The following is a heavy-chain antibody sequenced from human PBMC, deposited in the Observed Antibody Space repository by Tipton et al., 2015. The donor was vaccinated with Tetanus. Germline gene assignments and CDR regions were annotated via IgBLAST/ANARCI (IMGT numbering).Heavy chain of an antibody. CDR2: ISGSGGST. D-gene: IGHD6-19*01. Sequence: SLRLSCAASGFTFSSYGMHWVRQAPGKGLEWVSAISGSGGSTYYADSVKGRFTISRDNSKNTLYLQMNSLRAEDTAVYYCAKVGAAVAAYFDYWGQGTLVTVSS. V-gene: IGHV3-23*01. J-gene: IGHJ4*02. CDR3: AKVGAAVAAYFDY. CDR1: GFTFSSYG.